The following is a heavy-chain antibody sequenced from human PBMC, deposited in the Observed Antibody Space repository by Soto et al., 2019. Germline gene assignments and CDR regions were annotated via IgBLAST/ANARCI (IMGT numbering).Heavy chain of an antibody. CDR2: ISGSGGST. CDR3: ASAGSGSYYDY. J-gene: IGHJ4*02. V-gene: IGHV3-23*01. CDR1: GFTFSSYA. D-gene: IGHD1-26*01. Sequence: EVQLLESGGGLVQPGGSLRLSCAASGFTFSSYAMRWVRQAPVKGLEWVSAISGSGGSTYYADSVKARFTISRDNSTNTMYLQMISLRGEDAAVYYCASAGSGSYYDYWGQGTLVTVSS.